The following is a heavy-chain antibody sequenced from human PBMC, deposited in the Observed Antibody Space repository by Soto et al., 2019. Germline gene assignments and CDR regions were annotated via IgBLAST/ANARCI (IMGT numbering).Heavy chain of an antibody. V-gene: IGHV3-33*01. J-gene: IGHJ4*02. CDR2: IWYDGSNK. CDR3: ARDIVIFGVVKGGGFDY. D-gene: IGHD3-3*02. CDR1: GFTFSSYG. Sequence: GGSLRLSCAASGFTFSSYGMHWVRQAPGKGLEWVAVIWYDGSNKYYADSVKGRFTISRDNSKNTLYLQMNSLRAEDTAVYYCARDIVIFGVVKGGGFDYWGQGTLVTVSS.